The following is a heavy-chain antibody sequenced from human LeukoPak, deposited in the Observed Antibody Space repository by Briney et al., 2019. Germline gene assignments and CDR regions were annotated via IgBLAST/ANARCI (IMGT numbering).Heavy chain of an antibody. CDR1: GFTFSSSA. CDR2: ISSDGGRV. V-gene: IGHV3-64*02. CDR3: ARWVGTQLDF. D-gene: IGHD1-14*01. J-gene: IGHJ4*02. Sequence: GGSLRLSCAASGFTFSSSAMHWVRQAPGKRLETVSAISSDGGRVYYGDSVKGRFTISRDNSKNTLYLQMGSLRAEDMAVYYYARWVGTQLDFWGQGTLVTVSS.